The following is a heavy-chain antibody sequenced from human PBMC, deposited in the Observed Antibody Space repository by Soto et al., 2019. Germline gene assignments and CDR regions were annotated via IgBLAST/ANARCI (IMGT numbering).Heavy chain of an antibody. J-gene: IGHJ4*02. CDR3: ARVPFWSGYWFDY. Sequence: QVQLQQWGAGLLKPSETLSLTCAVYGGSFSGYYWSWIRQPPGKGLEWIGEINHRGSTNYNPSLKSRVTLSVDTSKNQFSLKLSSVTAADTAVYYCARVPFWSGYWFDYWGQGTLVTVSS. D-gene: IGHD3-3*01. CDR1: GGSFSGYY. V-gene: IGHV4-34*01. CDR2: INHRGST.